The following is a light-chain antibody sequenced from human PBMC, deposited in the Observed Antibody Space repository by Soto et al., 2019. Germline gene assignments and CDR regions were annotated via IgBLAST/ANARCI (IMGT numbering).Light chain of an antibody. V-gene: IGLV1-51*01. CDR3: GTWDSSLSVYV. CDR2: ENN. Sequence: QSVLTQPPSVSAAPGQMVTISCSGSSSSIGNNYASWYQQLPGTAPKLLIYENNKRPSGIPDRFSGSKSGTSAILGIAGLQTGDEADDYCGTWDSSLSVYVFGTGTKVT. J-gene: IGLJ1*01. CDR1: SSSIGNNY.